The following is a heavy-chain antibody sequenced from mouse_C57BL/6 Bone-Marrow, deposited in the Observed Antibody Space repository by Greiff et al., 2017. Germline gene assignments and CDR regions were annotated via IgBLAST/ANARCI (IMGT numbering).Heavy chain of an antibody. Sequence: VKLVESGPELVKPGASVKLSCKASGYTFTSYDINWVKQRPGQGLEWIGWIYPRDGSTKYNEKFKGKATLTVDTSSSTAYMELHSLTSEDSAVYFCARSRGNYERWLAYWGQGTLVAVSA. V-gene: IGHV1-85*01. D-gene: IGHD2-1*01. CDR3: ARSRGNYERWLAY. CDR2: IYPRDGST. J-gene: IGHJ3*01. CDR1: GYTFTSYD.